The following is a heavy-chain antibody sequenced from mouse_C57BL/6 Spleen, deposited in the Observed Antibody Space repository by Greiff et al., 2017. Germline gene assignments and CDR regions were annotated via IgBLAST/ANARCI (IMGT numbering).Heavy chain of an antibody. V-gene: IGHV2-2*01. CDR3: ARNDYGSSSMDY. D-gene: IGHD1-1*01. J-gene: IGHJ4*01. Sequence: QVQLQQSGPGLVQPSPSLSITCTVSGFSLTSYGVHWVRQSPGKGLEWLGVIWSGGSTDYNAAFISRLSISEDKSKSQVFIQMNSLQADDTAIYYCARNDYGSSSMDYWGQGTSVTVSS. CDR1: GFSLTSYG. CDR2: IWSGGST.